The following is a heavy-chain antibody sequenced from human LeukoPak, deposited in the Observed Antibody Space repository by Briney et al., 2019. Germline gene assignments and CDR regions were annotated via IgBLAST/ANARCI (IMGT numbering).Heavy chain of an antibody. CDR3: AKGGPGGQDFDI. CDR2: ISGSGGST. V-gene: IGHV3-23*01. D-gene: IGHD3-10*01. CDR1: GFAFSSFA. Sequence: GGSLRLSCAASGFAFSSFAMHWVRQAPGKGLEWVSAISGSGGSTYYADSVKGRFTISRDNSKNTLYLRMNSLRAEDTAVYYCAKGGPGGQDFDIWGQGTMVTVSS. J-gene: IGHJ3*02.